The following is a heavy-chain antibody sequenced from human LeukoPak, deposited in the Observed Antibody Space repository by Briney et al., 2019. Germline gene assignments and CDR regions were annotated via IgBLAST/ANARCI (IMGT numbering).Heavy chain of an antibody. CDR1: GGSISSSSYY. V-gene: IGHV4-39*07. CDR2: TYYSGST. CDR3: ARGPVGGTTYNDGDAFDI. Sequence: PSETLSLTCTVSGGSISSSSYYWGWIRQPPGKGLEWIGSTYYSGSTYYNPSLKSRVTISVDTSKNQFSLKLSSVTAADTAVYYCARGPVGGTTYNDGDAFDIWGQGTMVTVSS. J-gene: IGHJ3*02. D-gene: IGHD1-7*01.